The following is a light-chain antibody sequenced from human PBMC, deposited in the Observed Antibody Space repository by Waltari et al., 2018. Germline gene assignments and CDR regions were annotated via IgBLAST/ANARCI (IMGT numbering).Light chain of an antibody. J-gene: IGLJ3*02. V-gene: IGLV7-43*01. CDR3: LLYYGGARV. CDR1: TGAVTSGHY. Sequence: QIVVTQEPSLTVSPGGTVPLTCAFSTGAVTSGHYPNWFQQKPVQAPRALIYRTTNKPPWTPARFSGSLLEGKAARTLSGVQPDDDAEYYCLLYYGGARVFGGGTKLTVL. CDR2: RTT.